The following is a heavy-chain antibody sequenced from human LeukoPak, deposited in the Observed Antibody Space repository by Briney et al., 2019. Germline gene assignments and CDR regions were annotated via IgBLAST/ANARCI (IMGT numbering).Heavy chain of an antibody. Sequence: PGGSLRLSCAASGFTFSSYWMSWARQAPGKGLEWVANIKQDGSEKYYVDSVKGRFTISRDNAKNSLYLQMNSLRAEDTAVYYCAIFIAAPYGSFDYWGQGTLVTVSS. D-gene: IGHD6-6*01. V-gene: IGHV3-7*01. CDR1: GFTFSSYW. CDR2: IKQDGSEK. CDR3: AIFIAAPYGSFDY. J-gene: IGHJ4*02.